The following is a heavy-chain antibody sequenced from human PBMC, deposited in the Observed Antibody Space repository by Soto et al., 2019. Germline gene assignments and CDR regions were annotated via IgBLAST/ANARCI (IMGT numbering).Heavy chain of an antibody. CDR1: GYTFTSYG. D-gene: IGHD2-2*01. CDR2: ISAYNGNT. V-gene: IGHV1-18*01. Sequence: ASVKVSCKASGYTFTSYGISCVRQAPGQGLEWMGWISAYNGNTNYAQKLQGRVTMTTDTSTSTAYMELRSLRSDDTAVYYCARDLGDIVVVPAASVYYYYMDVWVKGTTVTVSS. CDR3: ARDLGDIVVVPAASVYYYYMDV. J-gene: IGHJ6*03.